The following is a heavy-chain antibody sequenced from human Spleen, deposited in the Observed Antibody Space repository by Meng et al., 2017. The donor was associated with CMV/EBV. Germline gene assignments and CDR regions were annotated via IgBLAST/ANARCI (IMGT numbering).Heavy chain of an antibody. J-gene: IGHJ5*02. D-gene: IGHD1-26*01. Sequence: ASVKVSCKASGYTFNSYDINWVRQATGQGLEWMGWLNPLSGNTDFAQKFRGRLTLTRDTSTSTVYMELSSLRSEDTALYYCAREWEPPGWFDPWGQGTLVTVSS. CDR2: LNPLSGNT. V-gene: IGHV1-8*02. CDR3: AREWEPPGWFDP. CDR1: GYTFNSYD.